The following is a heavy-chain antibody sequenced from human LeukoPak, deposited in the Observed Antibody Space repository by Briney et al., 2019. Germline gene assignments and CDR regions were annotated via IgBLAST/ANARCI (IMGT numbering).Heavy chain of an antibody. CDR1: GFTFTSSA. CDR2: IVVGRGNT. V-gene: IGHV1-58*02. J-gene: IGHJ4*02. D-gene: IGHD3-16*01. CDR3: AAARYDYVWGSYSGDY. Sequence: SVKVSCKASGFTFTSSAMQWVRQARGQRLEWIGWIVVGRGNTNYAQKFQERVTITRDMSPSTAYMELSSLRSEDTAVYYCAAARYDYVWGSYSGDYWGQGTLVTVSS.